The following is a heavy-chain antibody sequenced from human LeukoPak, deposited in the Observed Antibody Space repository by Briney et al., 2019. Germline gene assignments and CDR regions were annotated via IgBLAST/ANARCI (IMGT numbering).Heavy chain of an antibody. CDR2: ISAYNGNT. V-gene: IGHV1-18*01. Sequence: ASVKVSCKASGYTFTSYSISWVRQAPGQGLECMGWISAYNGNTNYAQKLQGRVTMTTDTSTSTAYMELSSLRSEDTAVYYCASGGYSNYYYYMDVWGKGTTVTISS. CDR1: GYTFTSYS. J-gene: IGHJ6*03. D-gene: IGHD3-16*01. CDR3: ASGGYSNYYYYMDV.